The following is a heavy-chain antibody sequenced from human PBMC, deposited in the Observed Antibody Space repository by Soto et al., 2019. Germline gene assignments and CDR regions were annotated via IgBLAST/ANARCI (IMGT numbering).Heavy chain of an antibody. D-gene: IGHD3-16*01. V-gene: IGHV3-30*18. CDR2: ISYDGSNK. CDR1: GFTFSSYG. J-gene: IGHJ4*02. Sequence: QVQLVESGGGVVQPGRSLRLSCAASGFTFSSYGMHWVRQAPGKGLEWVAVISYDGSNKYYADSVKGRFTISRDNSKNALYLQMNSLRGEDRGVYYCGKDIGGVAGLGGGGNDYWGQGTLVTVSS. CDR3: GKDIGGVAGLGGGGNDY.